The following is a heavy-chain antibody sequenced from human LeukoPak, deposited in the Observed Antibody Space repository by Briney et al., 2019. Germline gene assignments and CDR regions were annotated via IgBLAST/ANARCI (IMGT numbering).Heavy chain of an antibody. Sequence: SETLSLTCAVYGGSFSGYYWSWIRQPPGKGLEWVGEINHSGSTNYNPSLKSRVTISVDTSKNQFSLKLSSVTAADTAVYYCARGVEQQLIHLNWFDPWGQGTLVTVSS. CDR3: ARGVEQQLIHLNWFDP. CDR2: INHSGST. J-gene: IGHJ5*02. CDR1: GGSFSGYY. D-gene: IGHD6-13*01. V-gene: IGHV4-34*01.